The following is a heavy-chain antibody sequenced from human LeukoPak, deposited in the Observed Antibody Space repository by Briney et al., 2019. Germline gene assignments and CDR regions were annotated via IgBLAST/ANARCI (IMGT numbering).Heavy chain of an antibody. J-gene: IGHJ6*03. CDR2: IYHSGST. CDR3: ARKGVIEQLQHYYYLDV. Sequence: PSETLSLTCTVSGGSISSGGYYWSWIRQPPGKGLEWIGYIYHSGSTHYNPSLKSRVTISVERSKNQFSLKLSSVTAADTAVYYCARKGVIEQLQHYYYLDVWGKGTTVTVSS. CDR1: GGSISSGGYY. V-gene: IGHV4-30-2*01. D-gene: IGHD6-6*01.